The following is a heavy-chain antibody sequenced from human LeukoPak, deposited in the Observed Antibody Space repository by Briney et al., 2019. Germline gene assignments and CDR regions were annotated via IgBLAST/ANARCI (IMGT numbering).Heavy chain of an antibody. CDR2: ISGSGGST. J-gene: IGHJ4*02. CDR1: GFTFSSYA. Sequence: GGSLRLSCAASGFTFSSYAMSWVRQAPGKGLEWVSAISGSGGSTYYADSVKGRFTISRDNSKNTLYLQMNSLRAEDTAVYYCAKVGDYVWGSYRLSSRYYFDYWGQGTLVTVSS. V-gene: IGHV3-23*01. CDR3: AKVGDYVWGSYRLSSRYYFDY. D-gene: IGHD3-16*02.